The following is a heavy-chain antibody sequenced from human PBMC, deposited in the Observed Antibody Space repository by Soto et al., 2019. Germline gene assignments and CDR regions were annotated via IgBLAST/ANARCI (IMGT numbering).Heavy chain of an antibody. J-gene: IGHJ5*01. CDR3: ARVAAAGTRWFDS. V-gene: IGHV4-31*03. D-gene: IGHD6-13*01. Sequence: QVQLQESGPGLVQPSQTLSLTCTVSGASISSGGFYWSWIRQFPGKGLEWIGYIDYRGGTFYDPSLKSRGTISRDTSKNQFSLKVNSVTAADTAVFYCARVAAAGTRWFDSWGQGTLVTVSS. CDR1: GASISSGGFY. CDR2: IDYRGGT.